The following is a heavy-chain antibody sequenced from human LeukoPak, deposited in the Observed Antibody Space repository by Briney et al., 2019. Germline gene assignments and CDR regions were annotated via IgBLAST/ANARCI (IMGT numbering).Heavy chain of an antibody. J-gene: IGHJ4*02. CDR3: ARGSVIGSSGYYYRRYFDY. Sequence: PSETLSLTCAVYGGSFSGYYWSWIRQPPGKGLEWIGEINHSGSTNYNPSLKSRVTISVDTSKNQFSLKLSSVTAADTAVYYCARGSVIGSSGYYYRRYFDYWGQGTLVTVSS. CDR2: INHSGST. CDR1: GGSFSGYY. V-gene: IGHV4-34*01. D-gene: IGHD3-22*01.